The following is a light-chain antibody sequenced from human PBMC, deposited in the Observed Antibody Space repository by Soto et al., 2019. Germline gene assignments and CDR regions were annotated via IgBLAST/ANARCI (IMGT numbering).Light chain of an antibody. Sequence: DIQMTQSPSTLSASVGDRVTITCRASQSISSWLAWYQQKPGKAPKLLIYKASSLESGVPSRFSGSGSGTEFPLTISRLHPDDFATYYCQQYNSYSPTFGQGTKVEIK. J-gene: IGKJ1*01. CDR1: QSISSW. CDR2: KAS. CDR3: QQYNSYSPT. V-gene: IGKV1-5*03.